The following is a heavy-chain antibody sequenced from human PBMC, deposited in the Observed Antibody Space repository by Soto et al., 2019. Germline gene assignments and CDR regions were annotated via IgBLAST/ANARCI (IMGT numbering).Heavy chain of an antibody. V-gene: IGHV3-13*01. J-gene: IGHJ3*02. CDR2: IGTAGDT. D-gene: IGHD6-19*01. CDR1: GFTFSSYD. Sequence: GGSLRLSCAASGFTFSSYDMHWVRQATGKGLEWVSAIGTAGDTYYPGSVKGRFTISRENAKNSLYLQMNSLRAEDTAVYYCASEISSGWSNHDYFDIWGQGTMVTVSS. CDR3: ASEISSGWSNHDYFDI.